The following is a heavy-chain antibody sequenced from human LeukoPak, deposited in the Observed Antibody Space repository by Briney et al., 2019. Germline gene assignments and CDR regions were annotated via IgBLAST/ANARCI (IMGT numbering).Heavy chain of an antibody. CDR3: AREKSIGPGSYYNFNWFDP. Sequence: SETLSLTCTVSGYSINSGYYWGWIRQPPGKGLEWIGSIYHSGSTYYNPSLKSRVTISVDTSKNQFSLKLSSVTAADTAVYYCAREKSIGPGSYYNFNWFDPWGQGTLVTVSP. V-gene: IGHV4-38-2*02. J-gene: IGHJ5*02. CDR1: GYSINSGYY. D-gene: IGHD3-10*01. CDR2: IYHSGST.